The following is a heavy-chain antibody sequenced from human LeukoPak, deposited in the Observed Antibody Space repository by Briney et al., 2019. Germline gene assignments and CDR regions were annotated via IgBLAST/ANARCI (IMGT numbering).Heavy chain of an antibody. Sequence: GASVKVSCKASGYTFTSYGISLVRQAPGQGLEWMGWISAYNGNTNYAQKLQGRVTMTTDTSTSTAYMELRSLRSDHTAVYYCARRRWYHRSPGYYMDVWGKGTTVTVSS. J-gene: IGHJ6*03. CDR2: ISAYNGNT. D-gene: IGHD4-23*01. CDR3: ARRRWYHRSPGYYMDV. CDR1: GYTFTSYG. V-gene: IGHV1-18*01.